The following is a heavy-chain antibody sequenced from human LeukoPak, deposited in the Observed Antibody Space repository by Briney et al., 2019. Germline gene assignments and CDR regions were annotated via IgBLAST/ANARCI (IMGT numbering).Heavy chain of an antibody. Sequence: GGSLRLSCAASGFTFSSYSMNWVRQAPGKGLEWVAFIRYHGSDKYYADSVKDRFTISRDNSKNTLYLQMNSLRAEDTAVYYCAKKWSGDYDSSGVNDAFDIWGQGTMVTVSS. CDR3: AKKWSGDYDSSGVNDAFDI. V-gene: IGHV3-30*02. J-gene: IGHJ3*02. CDR2: IRYHGSDK. D-gene: IGHD3-22*01. CDR1: GFTFSSYS.